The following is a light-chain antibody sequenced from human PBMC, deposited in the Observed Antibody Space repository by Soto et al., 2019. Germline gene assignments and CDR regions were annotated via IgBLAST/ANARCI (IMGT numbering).Light chain of an antibody. Sequence: EIVLTQSPGTLSLSPGERATLSCRASQSVDNIYLAWYQHKPGQAPRLLIYGASSRVTGVPDRFSGSGSGTDLTLTISRLEPEEFAVYYCQQYGSSRTFGQGTKVEIK. CDR2: GAS. CDR3: QQYGSSRT. J-gene: IGKJ2*01. CDR1: QSVDNIY. V-gene: IGKV3-20*01.